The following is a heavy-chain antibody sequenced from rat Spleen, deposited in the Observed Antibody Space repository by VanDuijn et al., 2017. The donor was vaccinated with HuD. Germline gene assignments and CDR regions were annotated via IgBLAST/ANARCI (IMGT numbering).Heavy chain of an antibody. Sequence: EVQLVESGGGSVQPGRSLKLSCAASGFTLSDYDMAWVRQAPTKGLEWVASISPSGGSTYYRDSVKGRFTVSRDNAKSTLYLQMDSLRSEDTATYYCARFGLWGGYSVAFDYWGQGVMVTVSS. V-gene: IGHV5-25*01. CDR3: ARFGLWGGYSVAFDY. J-gene: IGHJ2*01. CDR2: ISPSGGST. D-gene: IGHD1-11*01. CDR1: GFTLSDYD.